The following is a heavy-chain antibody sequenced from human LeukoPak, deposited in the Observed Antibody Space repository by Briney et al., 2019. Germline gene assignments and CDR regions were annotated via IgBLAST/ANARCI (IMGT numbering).Heavy chain of an antibody. CDR2: IWYDGSNK. Sequence: GRSLRRSCAASGFTFSSYGMHWVRQAPGKGLEWVAVIWYDGSNKYYADSVKGRFTISRDNSKNTLYLQMNSLRAEDTAVYYCARQDLGYCSSTSCYGDRYYYYYYGMDVWGKGTTVTVSS. J-gene: IGHJ6*04. CDR3: ARQDLGYCSSTSCYGDRYYYYYYGMDV. D-gene: IGHD2-2*01. V-gene: IGHV3-33*01. CDR1: GFTFSSYG.